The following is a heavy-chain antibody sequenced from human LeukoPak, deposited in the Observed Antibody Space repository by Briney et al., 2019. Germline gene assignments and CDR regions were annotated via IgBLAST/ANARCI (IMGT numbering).Heavy chain of an antibody. CDR1: GGSFSGYY. CDR3: ARGFSSSNAFDI. J-gene: IGHJ3*02. CDR2: INHSGST. D-gene: IGHD6-6*01. V-gene: IGHV4-34*01. Sequence: PSETLSLTCAVYGGSFSGYYWSWIRQPPGKGLEWIGEINHSGSTNYNPSLKSRVTISVDTSKNQFSLKLSSVTAADTAVYYCARGFSSSNAFDIWGQGTTVTVSS.